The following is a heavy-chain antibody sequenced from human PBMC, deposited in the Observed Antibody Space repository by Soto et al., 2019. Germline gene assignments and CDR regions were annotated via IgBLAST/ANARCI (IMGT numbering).Heavy chain of an antibody. V-gene: IGHV1-8*01. CDR1: GYTFTSYD. J-gene: IGHJ4*02. Sequence: VASVKVSCKASGYTFTSYDINWVRQATGQGLEWMGWMNPNSGNTGYAQKFQGRVTMTRNTSISTAYMELSSLRSEDTAVYYCARGLSGDYDFDYWGQGTLVTVSS. D-gene: IGHD4-17*01. CDR3: ARGLSGDYDFDY. CDR2: MNPNSGNT.